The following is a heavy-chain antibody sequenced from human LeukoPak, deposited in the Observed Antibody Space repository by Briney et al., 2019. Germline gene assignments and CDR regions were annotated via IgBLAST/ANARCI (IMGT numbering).Heavy chain of an antibody. Sequence: KPSETLSLTCTVSGGSISSYYWSWIRQPPGKGLEWIGYTYYSGSTNYNPSLKSRVTISVDTSKNQFSLKLSSVTAADTAVYYCARGFYSSSWHYYYYVDVWGNGTTVTVSS. J-gene: IGHJ6*03. CDR3: ARGFYSSSWHYYYYVDV. D-gene: IGHD6-6*01. V-gene: IGHV4-59*01. CDR2: TYYSGST. CDR1: GGSISSYY.